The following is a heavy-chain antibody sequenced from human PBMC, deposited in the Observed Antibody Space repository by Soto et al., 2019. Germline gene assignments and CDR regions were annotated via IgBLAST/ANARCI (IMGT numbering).Heavy chain of an antibody. CDR2: IKSKTDGGTT. D-gene: IGHD3-16*02. CDR1: GFTFSNAW. J-gene: IGHJ6*02. V-gene: IGHV3-15*01. CDR3: TTLLYDYVWGRYRLDYYYGMDV. Sequence: GGSLRLSCAASGFTFSNAWMSWVRQAPGKGLEWVGRIKSKTDGGTTDYAAPVKGRFTISRDDSKNTLYLQMNSLKTEDTAVYYCTTLLYDYVWGRYRLDYYYGMDVWGQGTTVTVSS.